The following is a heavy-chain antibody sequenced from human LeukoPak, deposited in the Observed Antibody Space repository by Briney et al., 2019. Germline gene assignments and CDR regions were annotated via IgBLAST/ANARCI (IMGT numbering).Heavy chain of an antibody. Sequence: GGSLRLSCIASGFSFRTYAMHWVRQAPGKGLEWVTFISYDGSNNYYADSVKGRFTISRDNSKSTLFLQMNSLRAEDTAVYYCAKDPRVGSRVATPCHWGQGTLVTVSS. J-gene: IGHJ4*02. CDR1: GFSFRTYA. CDR2: ISYDGSNN. CDR3: AKDPRVGSRVATPCH. V-gene: IGHV3-33*03. D-gene: IGHD5-24*01.